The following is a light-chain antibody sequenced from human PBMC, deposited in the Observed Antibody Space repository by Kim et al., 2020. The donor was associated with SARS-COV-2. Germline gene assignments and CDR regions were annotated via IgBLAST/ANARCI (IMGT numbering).Light chain of an antibody. J-gene: IGLJ1*01. Sequence: GHPFTISCTGTSSDVGGYNYVSWYQQPPGKAPKLMIYDVSNRPSGVSNRFSGSKSGNTASLTISGLQAEDEADYYCSSYTSSSTLVFGTGTKVTVL. V-gene: IGLV2-14*03. CDR2: DVS. CDR3: SSYTSSSTLV. CDR1: SSDVGGYNY.